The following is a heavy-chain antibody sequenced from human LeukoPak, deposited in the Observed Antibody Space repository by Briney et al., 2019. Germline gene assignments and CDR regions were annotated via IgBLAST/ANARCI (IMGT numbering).Heavy chain of an antibody. CDR2: INHSGST. CDR3: ARRRNYVWGSYRRAHDAFDI. D-gene: IGHD3-16*02. CDR1: GGSFSGYY. V-gene: IGHV4-34*01. J-gene: IGHJ3*02. Sequence: SETLSLTCAVYGGSFSGYYWSWIRQPPGKGLEWIGEINHSGSTNYNPSLKSRVTISVDTSKNQFSLKLSSVTAADTAVYYCARRRNYVWGSYRRAHDAFDIWGQGTMVTVSS.